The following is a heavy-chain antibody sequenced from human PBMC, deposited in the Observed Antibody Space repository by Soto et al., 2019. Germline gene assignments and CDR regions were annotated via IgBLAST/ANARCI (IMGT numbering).Heavy chain of an antibody. D-gene: IGHD2-2*01. CDR1: GFRFSGHG. CDR2: IWYDGSRE. Sequence: QVQLVESGGGVVQPGGSLRLSCVASGFRFSGHGFHWVRQAPGKGLEWMAVIWYDGSREYYEDSVKGRFSISRDDSKNTVNLQMNSLRVDDTAVYYWARDDDGTSRYGMLLWGQGTLVTVSS. V-gene: IGHV3-33*01. CDR3: ARDDDGTSRYGMLL. J-gene: IGHJ4*02.